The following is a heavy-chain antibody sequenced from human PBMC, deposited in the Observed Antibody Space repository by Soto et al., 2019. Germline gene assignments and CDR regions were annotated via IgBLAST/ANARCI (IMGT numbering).Heavy chain of an antibody. J-gene: IGHJ4*02. D-gene: IGHD6-25*01. V-gene: IGHV4-31*03. CDR3: ARAAARPRNIDY. CDR1: GGSISSGGYY. CDR2: IYYSGST. Sequence: PSETLSLTSTVSGGSISSGGYYWSWIRQHPGKGLEWIGYIYYSGSTYYNPSLKSRVTISVDTSKNQFSLKLSSVTAADTAVYYCARAAARPRNIDYWGQGTLVTVSS.